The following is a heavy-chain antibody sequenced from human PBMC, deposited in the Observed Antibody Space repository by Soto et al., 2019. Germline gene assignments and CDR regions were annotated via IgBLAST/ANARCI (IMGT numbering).Heavy chain of an antibody. CDR2: ISGSGGSP. Sequence: EVQLLESGGGLVQPGGSLRLSCAASGFTFSTYAMSWVRQAPGKGLEWVSTISGSGGSPYYADSVKGRFTISRDNSKNTIFLHINSLRAEDTAVYYCAKGAVQWFGEFVDYWGQGALVTVSS. D-gene: IGHD3-10*01. CDR1: GFTFSTYA. V-gene: IGHV3-23*01. J-gene: IGHJ4*02. CDR3: AKGAVQWFGEFVDY.